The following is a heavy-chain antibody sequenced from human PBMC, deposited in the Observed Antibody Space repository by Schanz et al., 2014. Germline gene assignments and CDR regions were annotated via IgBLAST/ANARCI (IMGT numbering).Heavy chain of an antibody. D-gene: IGHD3-3*01. Sequence: EVHLLESGGGLVEPGGSLRLSCGPSGLTFSPYWMHWVRQAPGKGLVWVSRINGDGSNTNYADSVKGRFTISRDNAKNSVFLQMNSLRAEDTAVYYCVRDSFFAFDYWGQGTLVTVSS. CDR1: GLTFSPYW. CDR3: VRDSFFAFDY. CDR2: INGDGSNT. J-gene: IGHJ4*02. V-gene: IGHV3-74*01.